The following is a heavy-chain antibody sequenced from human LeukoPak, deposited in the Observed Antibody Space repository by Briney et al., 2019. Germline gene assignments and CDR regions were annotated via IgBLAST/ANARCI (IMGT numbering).Heavy chain of an antibody. CDR2: IYYSGST. J-gene: IGHJ4*02. CDR3: ARTRSGSYWD. V-gene: IGHV4-59*01. D-gene: IGHD3-10*01. CDR1: GGSISSYH. Sequence: SETLSLTCTVSGGSISSYHWSWIRQPPGKGLEWIGYIYYSGSTNYNPSLKSRVTISVDTSKNQFSLKLSSVTAADTAVYYCARTRSGSYWDWGQGTLVTVSS.